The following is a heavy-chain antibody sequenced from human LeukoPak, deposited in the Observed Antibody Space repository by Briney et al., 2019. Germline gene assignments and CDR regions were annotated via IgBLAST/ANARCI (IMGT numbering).Heavy chain of an antibody. Sequence: PSETRSLTCTVSGYSISSGYYWGWIRQPPGKGLEWIGSIYYSGSTYYNPSLKSRVTISVDTSKNQFSLKLSSVTAADTAVYYCARERRYGGNLGAFDIWGQGTMVTVSS. CDR1: GYSISSGYY. CDR3: ARERRYGGNLGAFDI. V-gene: IGHV4-38-2*02. CDR2: IYYSGST. D-gene: IGHD4-23*01. J-gene: IGHJ3*02.